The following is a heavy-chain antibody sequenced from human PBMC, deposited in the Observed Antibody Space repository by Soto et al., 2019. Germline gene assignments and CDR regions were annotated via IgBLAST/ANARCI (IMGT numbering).Heavy chain of an antibody. CDR2: IWYDGSNK. V-gene: IGHV3-33*01. D-gene: IGHD2-15*01. CDR1: GFTFSSYG. CDR3: ARSGYCSGGSCYGPDY. J-gene: IGHJ4*02. Sequence: QVQLVESGGGVVQPGRSLRLSCAASGFTFSSYGMHWVRQAPGKGLERVAVIWYDGSNKYYADSVKGRFTISRDNSKNTLYLQMNSLRAEDTAVYYCARSGYCSGGSCYGPDYWGQGTLVTVSS.